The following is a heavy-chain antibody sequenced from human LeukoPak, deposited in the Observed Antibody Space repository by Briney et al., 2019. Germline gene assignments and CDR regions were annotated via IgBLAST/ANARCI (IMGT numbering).Heavy chain of an antibody. CDR1: GGSISSYY. CDR3: ARTVTSFDY. Sequence: SETLSLTCTVSGGSISSYYWSWIRQPPGKGLEWIGCIYYSGSTNYNPSLKSRVTISVDTSRNQFSLKLSSVTAADTAVYYCARTVTSFDYWGQGTLVTVSS. V-gene: IGHV4-59*01. J-gene: IGHJ4*02. CDR2: IYYSGST. D-gene: IGHD4-17*01.